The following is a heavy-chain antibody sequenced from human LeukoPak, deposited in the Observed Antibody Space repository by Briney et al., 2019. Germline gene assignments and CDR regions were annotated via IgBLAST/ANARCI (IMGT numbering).Heavy chain of an antibody. D-gene: IGHD3-10*01. J-gene: IGHJ3*02. Sequence: PGGSLRLSCAASGFTFSGYGMSWVRQAPGKGLEWVSAISGSGGSTYYADSVKGRFTISRDNSKNTLYLQMNSLRAEDTGVYYCARDTHYYGSGSPAFDIWGQGTMVTVSS. CDR3: ARDTHYYGSGSPAFDI. CDR1: GFTFSGYG. V-gene: IGHV3-23*01. CDR2: ISGSGGST.